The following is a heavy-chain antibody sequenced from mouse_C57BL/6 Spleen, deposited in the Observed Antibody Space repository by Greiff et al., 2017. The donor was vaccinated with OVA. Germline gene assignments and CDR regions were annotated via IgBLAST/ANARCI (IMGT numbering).Heavy chain of an antibody. CDR3: ARRGYGSSSYYFDY. V-gene: IGHV1-72*01. CDR1: GYTFTSYW. CDR2: FAPNSGGT. J-gene: IGHJ2*01. Sequence: QVQLQQPGAELVKPGASVKLSCKASGYTFTSYWMDWGKQRPGRGLEWIGRFAPNSGGTKYNAQFKSKATLTVGQPSSTAYMQLSSLTSEDSAVYYCARRGYGSSSYYFDYWGQGTTLTVSS. D-gene: IGHD1-1*01.